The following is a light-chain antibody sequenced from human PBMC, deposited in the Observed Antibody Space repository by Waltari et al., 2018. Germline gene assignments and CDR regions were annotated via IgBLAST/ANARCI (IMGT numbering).Light chain of an antibody. Sequence: DVVMTQSPLPLPITTGQPASMTCRSSQSLLHSNGNTYLSWFLQKPGQPPRRLIYRISNRDSGVPDRFSGSGAGTSFILKISRVEAEDVGLYFCMQATHFPPTFGQGTKVEIK. CDR3: MQATHFPPT. V-gene: IGKV2-30*02. CDR2: RIS. CDR1: QSLLHSNGNTY. J-gene: IGKJ1*01.